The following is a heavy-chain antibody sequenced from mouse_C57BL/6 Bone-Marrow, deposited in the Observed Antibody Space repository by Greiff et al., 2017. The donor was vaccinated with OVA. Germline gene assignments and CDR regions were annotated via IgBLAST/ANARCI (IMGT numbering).Heavy chain of an antibody. CDR1: GFTFSSYG. V-gene: IGHV5-6*02. CDR2: ISSGGSYT. Sequence: DVKLQESGGDLVKPGGSLKLSCAASGFTFSSYGMSWVRQTPDKRLEWVATISSGGSYTYYPDSVKGRFTISRDNAKNTLYLQMSSLKSEDTAMYYCARPRDYFDYWGQGTTLTVSS. CDR3: ARPRDYFDY. J-gene: IGHJ2*01.